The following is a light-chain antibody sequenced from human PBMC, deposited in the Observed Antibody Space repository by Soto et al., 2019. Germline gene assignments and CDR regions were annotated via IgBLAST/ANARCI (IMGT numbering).Light chain of an antibody. CDR3: QQYNNWPAIP. CDR2: GAS. CDR1: QSVSIN. Sequence: EVVRTQSTATLSVSPGERATLSCRASQSVSINLAWYQQKPGQAPRLLMYGASTRATGIPARFSGSGSGTEFTLTISSLQSEDFAVYYCQQYNNWPAIPFGQRRLLAVK. J-gene: IGKJ5*01. V-gene: IGKV3D-15*01.